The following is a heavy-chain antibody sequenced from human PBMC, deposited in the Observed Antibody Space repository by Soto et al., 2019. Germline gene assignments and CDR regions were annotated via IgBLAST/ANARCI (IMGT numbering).Heavy chain of an antibody. D-gene: IGHD3-22*01. J-gene: IGHJ4*02. Sequence: SETLSLTCTVSGGSISSGDYYWSWIRQPPGKGLEWIGYIYYSGSTYYNPSLKSRVTISVDTSKNQFSLKLSSVTAADMAVYYCRGDYYDSSGLYYFDYWGQGTLVTV. V-gene: IGHV4-30-4*01. CDR2: IYYSGST. CDR1: GGSISSGDYY. CDR3: RGDYYDSSGLYYFDY.